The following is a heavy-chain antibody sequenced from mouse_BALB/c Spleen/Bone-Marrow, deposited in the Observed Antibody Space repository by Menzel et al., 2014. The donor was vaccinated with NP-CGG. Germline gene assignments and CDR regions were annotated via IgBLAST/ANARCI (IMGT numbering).Heavy chain of an antibody. J-gene: IGHJ4*01. CDR3: SRRGSTMITTGYAMDY. V-gene: IGHV5-6*01. D-gene: IGHD2-4*01. CDR1: GFTFSSYG. CDR2: ISSGGSYT. Sequence: EVNLVESGGDLVKPGGSLKLSCAASGFTFSSYGMSWVRQTPDKRLEWVATISSGGSYTYYPDSVKGRFTISRDNAKNTLYLQMSSLKSEDTAMYYCSRRGSTMITTGYAMDYWGRGTSVTVSS.